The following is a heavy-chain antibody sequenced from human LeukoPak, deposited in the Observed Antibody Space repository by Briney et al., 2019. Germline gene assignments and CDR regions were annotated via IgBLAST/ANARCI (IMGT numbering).Heavy chain of an antibody. CDR3: ARASYSSSWYGGDAFDI. V-gene: IGHV4-59*01. D-gene: IGHD6-13*01. Sequence: PSETLSLTCTVSGGSISSYYWSWIRQPPGKGLEWIGYIYYSGSTNYNPSLKSRVTISVDTSKNQFSLKLSSVTAADTAVYYCARASYSSSWYGGDAFDIWGQGTMVTVSS. J-gene: IGHJ3*02. CDR1: GGSISSYY. CDR2: IYYSGST.